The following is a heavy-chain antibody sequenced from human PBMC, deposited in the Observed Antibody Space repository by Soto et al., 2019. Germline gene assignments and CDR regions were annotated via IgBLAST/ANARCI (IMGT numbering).Heavy chain of an antibody. CDR1: GYTFTNHG. Sequence: XSVKVSCKASGYTFTNHGISWVRQAPGEGLEWMGWISPYNGDTNNAQKFQGRVTMTTDTPTNTGFMELTRLTSDDTAVYYCARGGISSSEGLDYWGQGTLVTVSS. V-gene: IGHV1-18*01. D-gene: IGHD6-13*01. CDR2: ISPYNGDT. J-gene: IGHJ4*02. CDR3: ARGGISSSEGLDY.